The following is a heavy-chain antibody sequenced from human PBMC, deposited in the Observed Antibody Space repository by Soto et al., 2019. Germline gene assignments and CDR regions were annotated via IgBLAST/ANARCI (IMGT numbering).Heavy chain of an antibody. CDR2: IWYDGSNK. J-gene: IGHJ4*02. Sequence: GGSLRLSCAASGFTFSSYGMHWVRQAPGKGLEWVAVIWYDGSNKYYADSVKGRFTISRDNSKNTLYLQMNSLRAEDTAVYYCARVETRSYDHIDYWGQGTLVTVSS. V-gene: IGHV3-33*01. CDR3: ARVETRSYDHIDY. CDR1: GFTFSSYG. D-gene: IGHD5-12*01.